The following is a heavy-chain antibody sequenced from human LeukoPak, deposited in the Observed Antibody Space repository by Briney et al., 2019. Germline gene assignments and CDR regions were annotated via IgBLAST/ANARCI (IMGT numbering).Heavy chain of an antibody. Sequence: GGSLRLSCAASGFTFNIYSMSWVCQAPGKGLEWVANIKKDGSEKYYVDSVKGRFTISRDNAKNSLYLQMNSLRAEDTAVYYCARDQWYSSSDFWGQGTLVTVSS. D-gene: IGHD6-6*01. V-gene: IGHV3-7*01. CDR3: ARDQWYSSSDF. J-gene: IGHJ4*02. CDR2: IKKDGSEK. CDR1: GFTFNIYS.